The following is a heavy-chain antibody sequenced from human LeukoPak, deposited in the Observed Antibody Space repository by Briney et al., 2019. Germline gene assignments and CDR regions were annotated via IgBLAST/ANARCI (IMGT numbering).Heavy chain of an antibody. Sequence: PSETLSLTCTVSGGSVSSGSYYWSWIRQPPGKGLEWIGYIYYSENTNYNPSLKSRVTISIDTSKNQFSLKLSSVTAADTAVYYCAREGLASMVRGVIGYWGQGTLVTVSS. CDR2: IYYSENT. D-gene: IGHD3-10*01. CDR1: GGSVSSGSYY. CDR3: AREGLASMVRGVIGY. V-gene: IGHV4-61*01. J-gene: IGHJ4*02.